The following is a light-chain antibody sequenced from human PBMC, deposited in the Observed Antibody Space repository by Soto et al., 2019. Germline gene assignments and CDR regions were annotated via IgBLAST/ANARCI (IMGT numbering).Light chain of an antibody. CDR3: QHSYSRPPFT. J-gene: IGKJ4*01. CDR1: QNIVSY. Sequence: DIQMTQSPSSLSASVGDRVTITCRASQNIVSYLNWYQQKPGEAPKLLIYAATSFHSGVTSRFSGSGSGTEFTLTINGLQTEDFATYYCQHSYSRPPFTFGGGTRVEI. V-gene: IGKV1-39*01. CDR2: AAT.